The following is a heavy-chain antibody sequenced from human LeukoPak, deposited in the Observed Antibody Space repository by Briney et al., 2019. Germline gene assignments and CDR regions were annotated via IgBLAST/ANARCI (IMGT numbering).Heavy chain of an antibody. J-gene: IGHJ6*03. D-gene: IGHD6-6*01. CDR1: GGSIGIYY. V-gene: IGHV4-59*01. CDR2: IYYSGST. Sequence: PSETLSLTCTVSGGSIGIYYWSWIRQPPGKGLEWIGYIYYSGSTNYNPSLKSRVTISVDTSKNQFSLKLSSVTAADTAVYYCARADSSSSGDYYYYMDVWGKGTTVTVSS. CDR3: ARADSSSSGDYYYYMDV.